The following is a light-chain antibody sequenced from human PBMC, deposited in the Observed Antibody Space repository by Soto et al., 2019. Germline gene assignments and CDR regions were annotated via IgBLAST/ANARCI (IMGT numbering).Light chain of an antibody. CDR2: DAS. J-gene: IGKJ1*01. V-gene: IGKV1-5*01. Sequence: DMQLTQSPSTLSASVGDRVTITCRASESINNWLAWLQQKPGRAPKVLIFDASTLQSGVPSRFSGSGSGTEFTLTISRLQPDDFATYYCQQYNVYSPTFGQGTKVDIK. CDR3: QQYNVYSPT. CDR1: ESINNW.